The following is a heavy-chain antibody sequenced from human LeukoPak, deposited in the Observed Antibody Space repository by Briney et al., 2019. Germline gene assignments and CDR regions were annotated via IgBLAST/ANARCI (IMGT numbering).Heavy chain of an antibody. J-gene: IGHJ4*02. V-gene: IGHV3-48*04. D-gene: IGHD2-15*01. Sequence: GGSLRLSCAASGFTFSSYSMNWVRQAPGKGLEWVSHISSSSSSIYYADSVKGRFTISRDNAKNSLYLQMNSLRADDTAVYYCARVRGYCSGGDCYRSEIDYWGQGALVTVSS. CDR2: ISSSSSSI. CDR3: ARVRGYCSGGDCYRSEIDY. CDR1: GFTFSSYS.